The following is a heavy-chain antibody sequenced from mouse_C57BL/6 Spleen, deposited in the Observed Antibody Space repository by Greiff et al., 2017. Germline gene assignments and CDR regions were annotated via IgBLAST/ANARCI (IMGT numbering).Heavy chain of an antibody. J-gene: IGHJ4*01. CDR3: ARDADYGSSSYAMDY. CDR1: GFTFSSYA. CDR2: ISDGGSYT. Sequence: EVKLVESGGGLVKPGGSLKLSCAASGFTFSSYAMSWVRQTPEKRLEWVATISDGGSYTYYPDNVKGRFTIARDNAKNNLYLQMSHLKSENTAMYYCARDADYGSSSYAMDYWGQGTSVTVSS. D-gene: IGHD1-1*01. V-gene: IGHV5-4*01.